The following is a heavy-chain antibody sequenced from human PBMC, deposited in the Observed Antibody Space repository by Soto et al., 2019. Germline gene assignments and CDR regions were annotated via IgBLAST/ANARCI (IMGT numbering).Heavy chain of an antibody. J-gene: IGHJ4*02. Sequence: ASVQVSCKASGYTFSSYGISWVRQAPGQGLEGMRWIRGYNGNTNYGQKLQGRVTRTTDTYTSKAYMERRSVGADDTAVYYCARAYYDDSSALQGFVDYWGQGTLVTVS. CDR1: GYTFSSYG. CDR3: ARAYYDDSSALQGFVDY. V-gene: IGHV1-18*04. CDR2: IRGYNGNT. D-gene: IGHD3-22*01.